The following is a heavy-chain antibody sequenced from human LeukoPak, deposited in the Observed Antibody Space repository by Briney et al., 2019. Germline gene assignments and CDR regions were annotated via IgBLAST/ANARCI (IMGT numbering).Heavy chain of an antibody. V-gene: IGHV4-30-2*01. CDR1: GGSISTGTYY. CDR2: IYHTGNT. Sequence: SETLSLTCTVSGGSISTGTYYWSWVRQPPGKGLEWLGYIYHTGNTYYNPSLKSRVTISVDTSKNQFSLKLTSVTAADTAVYYCARGEQYIDTENWIDPWGQGTLVTVSS. J-gene: IGHJ5*02. CDR3: ARGEQYIDTENWIDP. D-gene: IGHD1/OR15-1a*01.